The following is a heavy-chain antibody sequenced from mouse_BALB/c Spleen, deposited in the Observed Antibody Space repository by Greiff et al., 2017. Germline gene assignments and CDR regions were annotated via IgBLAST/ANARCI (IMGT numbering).Heavy chain of an antibody. V-gene: IGHV4-1*02. Sequence: EVKLQESGGGLVQPGGSLKLSCAASGFDFSRYWMSWVRQAPGKGLEWIGEINPDSSTINYTPSLKDKFIISRDNAKNTLYLQMSKVRSEDTALYYCARDGYYDAMDYWGQGTSVTVSS. D-gene: IGHD2-3*01. CDR2: INPDSSTI. CDR3: ARDGYYDAMDY. J-gene: IGHJ4*01. CDR1: GFDFSRYW.